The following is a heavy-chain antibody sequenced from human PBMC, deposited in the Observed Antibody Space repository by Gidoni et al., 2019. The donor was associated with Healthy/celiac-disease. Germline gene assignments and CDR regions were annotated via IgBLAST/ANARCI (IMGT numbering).Heavy chain of an antibody. Sequence: EVQLVESGGGLVQPGRSLRLSCAASGFTFDDYAMHWVRQAPGKGLEWVSGISWNSGSIGYADSVKGRFTISRDNAKNSLYLQMNSLRAEDTALYYCAKEYSSGWSDYYYYYMDVWGKGTTVTVSS. V-gene: IGHV3-9*01. CDR2: ISWNSGSI. D-gene: IGHD6-19*01. CDR1: GFTFDDYA. CDR3: AKEYSSGWSDYYYYYMDV. J-gene: IGHJ6*03.